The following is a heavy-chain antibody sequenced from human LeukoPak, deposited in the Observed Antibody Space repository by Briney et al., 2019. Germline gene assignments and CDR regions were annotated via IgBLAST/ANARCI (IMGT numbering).Heavy chain of an antibody. CDR2: INPNSGGT. J-gene: IGHJ5*02. D-gene: IGHD2/OR15-2a*01. CDR1: GYTFTRYY. CDR3: ARYPPDCTTTTCRPGDWFDP. Sequence: ASVPVSCKASGYTFTRYYMQWVRQAPGQGLDWMEWINPNSGGTNYAKRFQGRVIMTRDTSISTAYMEMSNLRSDVTAVYYCARYPPDCTTTTCRPGDWFDPWGQGTLVTVSS. V-gene: IGHV1-2*02.